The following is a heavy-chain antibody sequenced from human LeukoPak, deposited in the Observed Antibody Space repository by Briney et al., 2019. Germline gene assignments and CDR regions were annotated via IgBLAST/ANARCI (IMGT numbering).Heavy chain of an antibody. D-gene: IGHD4-17*01. CDR3: ASGYYGTRTLAFDY. CDR2: IYYSGST. J-gene: IGHJ4*02. Sequence: SETLSLTCTVSGGYIGSYYWSWIRQPPGKGLEWIGYIYYSGSTNYNPSLKSRVTISVDTSKNQFSLKLSSVTAADTAVYYCASGYYGTRTLAFDYWGQGTLVTVSS. V-gene: IGHV4-59*01. CDR1: GGYIGSYY.